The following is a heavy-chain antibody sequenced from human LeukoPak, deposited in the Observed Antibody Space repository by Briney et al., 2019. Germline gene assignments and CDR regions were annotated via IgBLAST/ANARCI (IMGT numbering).Heavy chain of an antibody. CDR1: GCTFTGYY. Sequence: ASVKVSCKASGCTFTGYYMHWVRQAPGQGLEWMGWINPNSGGTNYAQKFQGRVTMTRDTSISTAYMELSRLRSDDTAVYYCATHTMVRGVIFDYWGQGTLVTVSS. V-gene: IGHV1-2*02. CDR3: ATHTMVRGVIFDY. D-gene: IGHD3-10*01. J-gene: IGHJ4*02. CDR2: INPNSGGT.